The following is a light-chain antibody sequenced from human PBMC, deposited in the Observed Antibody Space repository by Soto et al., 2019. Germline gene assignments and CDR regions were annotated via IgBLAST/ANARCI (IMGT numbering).Light chain of an antibody. V-gene: IGKV3-15*01. CDR3: QQYKNWPPIT. CDR1: QSVSSN. CDR2: GAS. Sequence: EILMTQSPATLSVSPGERATLSCMASQSVSSNLAWYQQKPXQAHRLXXYGASNRATGIPARFSGSGSGTEFTLTISSLQSEDFAVYYCQQYKNWPPITFGQGTRLEIK. J-gene: IGKJ5*01.